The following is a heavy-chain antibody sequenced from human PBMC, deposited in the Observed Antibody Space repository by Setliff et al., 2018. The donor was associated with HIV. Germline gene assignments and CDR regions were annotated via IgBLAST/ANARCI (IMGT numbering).Heavy chain of an antibody. V-gene: IGHV4-59*11. CDR3: ATTVDIVTTDDF. CDR2: ISNYGSP. CDR1: GDSMIPHY. D-gene: IGHD5-12*01. J-gene: IGHJ4*02. Sequence: SETLSLTCLVSGDSMIPHYWSWIRQPPGRGLEWIGYISNYGSPSYSPSLESRVTILLDTSKNQFSLRLSSVTAADTAVYFCATTVDIVTTDDFWGQGILVTVSS.